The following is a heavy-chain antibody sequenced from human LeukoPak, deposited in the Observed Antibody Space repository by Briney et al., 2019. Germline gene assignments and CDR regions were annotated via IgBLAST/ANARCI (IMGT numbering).Heavy chain of an antibody. D-gene: IGHD2-2*01. V-gene: IGHV3-15*01. Sequence: PGGSLRLSCAASGFTFNNAWMSWVRQAPGKGLEWVGRIKSKTDGGTTDYAAPVKGRFTISRDDSKNTLYLQMNSLRAEDTAVYYCARDRIVVVPAAPPRDYYYGMDVWGQGTTVTVSS. CDR1: GFTFNNAW. CDR3: ARDRIVVVPAAPPRDYYYGMDV. CDR2: IKSKTDGGTT. J-gene: IGHJ6*02.